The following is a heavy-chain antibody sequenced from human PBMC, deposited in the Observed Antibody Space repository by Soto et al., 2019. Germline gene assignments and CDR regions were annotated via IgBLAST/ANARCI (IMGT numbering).Heavy chain of an antibody. J-gene: IGHJ6*02. D-gene: IGHD1-26*01. CDR1: GNTFTSYY. CDR3: ARDRAPGWAYYYGMDV. V-gene: IGHV1-46*03. Sequence: ASVKVSCKASGNTFTSYYMHWVRQAPGQGLEWMGIINPSSGSTSYAQKFQGRVTMTRDTSTSTVYMELSSLRSEDTAMYYCARDRAPGWAYYYGMDVWGQGTTVTVSS. CDR2: INPSSGST.